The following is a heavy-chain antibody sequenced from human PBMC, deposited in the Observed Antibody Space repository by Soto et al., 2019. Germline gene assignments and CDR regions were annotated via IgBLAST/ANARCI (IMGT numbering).Heavy chain of an antibody. Sequence: EVQLVESGGGLVQPGGSLRLSCAASGFTFNSYWMQWVRHAPGKGLAWDSRIDGDEDSTTNYADSVKGRVTISRDNVKNTLYPQMNCLRAEDTAVYYRVRDRHGDYWGQGTLVTVSS. CDR1: GFTFNSYW. J-gene: IGHJ4*02. V-gene: IGHV3-74*01. CDR2: IDGDEDSTT. CDR3: VRDRHGDY.